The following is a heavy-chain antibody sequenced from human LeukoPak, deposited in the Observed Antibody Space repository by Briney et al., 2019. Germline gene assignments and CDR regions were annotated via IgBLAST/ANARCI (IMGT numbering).Heavy chain of an antibody. D-gene: IGHD6-13*01. V-gene: IGHV2-5*01. CDR2: IYWNDDK. CDR3: AHLAAAGIDIYYYGMDV. J-gene: IGHJ6*02. CDR1: GFSLSTSGVG. Sequence: SGPTLVKPTQTLTLTCTLSGFSLSTSGVGVGWIRQPPGKALEWLALIYWNDDKRYSPSLKSRLTITKDTSKNQVVLTMTNMDPVDTATYYCAHLAAAGIDIYYYGMDVWGQGTTVTVSS.